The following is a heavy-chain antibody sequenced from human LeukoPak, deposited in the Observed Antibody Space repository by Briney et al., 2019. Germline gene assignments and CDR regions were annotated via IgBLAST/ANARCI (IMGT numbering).Heavy chain of an antibody. CDR2: IKSKTDGGTT. CDR3: TGAAVASFDY. J-gene: IGHJ4*02. CDR1: GFTFSNAW. V-gene: IGHV3-15*01. D-gene: IGHD6-19*01. Sequence: PGGSLRLSCAASGFTFSNAWMSWVRQAPGKGLEWVGRIKSKTDGGTTDHAAPGKGRFTISRDDSKNTLYLQMNSRKTEDTAVYYCTGAAVASFDYWGQGTLVTVSS.